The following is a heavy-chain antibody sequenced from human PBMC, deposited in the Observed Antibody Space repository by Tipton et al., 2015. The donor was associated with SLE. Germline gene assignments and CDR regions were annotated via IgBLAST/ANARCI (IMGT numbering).Heavy chain of an antibody. J-gene: IGHJ4*02. CDR3: ARPDRGSQPPR. CDR2: ISSSGGLI. V-gene: IGHV3-11*04. Sequence: SLRLSCAASGFVFSDFYMNWIRQAPGKGLEWVAHISSSGGLIYYADSVKGRFTISRDSAKNSLYLQMNSLRDEDTAVYYCARPDRGSQPPRWGQGTLVTVSS. D-gene: IGHD3-16*01. CDR1: GFVFSDFY.